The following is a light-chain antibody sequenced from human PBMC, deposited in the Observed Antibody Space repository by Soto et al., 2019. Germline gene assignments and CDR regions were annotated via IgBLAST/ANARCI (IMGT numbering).Light chain of an antibody. Sequence: DIVLTQTPLFLSVTPGQPASISCRSTQSLLHRDGKTYFYWFLQKAGQPPQLLIYEVSNRCSGVSDRLSGSGSGTDFTLKISRVEADDVGIYYCMQSIELPYTFGQGTKVDIK. J-gene: IGKJ2*01. CDR3: MQSIELPYT. CDR1: QSLLHRDGKTY. CDR2: EVS. V-gene: IGKV2D-29*01.